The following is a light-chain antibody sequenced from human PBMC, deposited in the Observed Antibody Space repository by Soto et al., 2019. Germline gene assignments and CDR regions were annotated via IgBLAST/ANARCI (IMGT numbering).Light chain of an antibody. Sequence: DIQMTQSPSTLSASVRDRVTIACRASQSISRWLAWYQQKPGKAPKVLIWDASSLQRGVPSRFSGSGSGTEFTLTISSLEPEDFAVYYCQQRSNWPPITFGQGTRLEIK. CDR3: QQRSNWPPIT. J-gene: IGKJ5*01. V-gene: IGKV1-5*01. CDR1: QSISRW. CDR2: DAS.